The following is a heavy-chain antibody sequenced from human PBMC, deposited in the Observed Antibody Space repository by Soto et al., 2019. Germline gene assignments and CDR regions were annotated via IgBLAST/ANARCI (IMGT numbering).Heavy chain of an antibody. Sequence: SETLSLTCTVSGGSISSGGYYWSWIRQHPGKGLEWIGYIYYSGSTYYNPSLKSRVTISVDTSKNQFSLKLSSVTAADTAVYYCARDAKRGYSYGNFDYWGQGTLVTVSS. CDR1: GGSISSGGYY. J-gene: IGHJ4*02. CDR2: IYYSGST. D-gene: IGHD5-18*01. V-gene: IGHV4-31*03. CDR3: ARDAKRGYSYGNFDY.